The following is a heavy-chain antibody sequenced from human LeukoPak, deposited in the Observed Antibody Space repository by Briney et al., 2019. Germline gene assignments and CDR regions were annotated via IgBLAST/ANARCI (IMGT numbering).Heavy chain of an antibody. CDR3: ARGGAYGSGSSFDY. CDR2: IYYSGST. J-gene: IGHJ4*02. V-gene: IGHV4-39*07. D-gene: IGHD3-10*01. CDR1: GGSIASSSNY. Sequence: SETLSLTCTVSGGSIASSSNYWVWIRQPPGKGLEWIGNIYYSGSTYYNPSLKSRVTISVDTSKNQFSLKLSSVTAADTAVYYCARGGAYGSGSSFDYWGQGILVTVSS.